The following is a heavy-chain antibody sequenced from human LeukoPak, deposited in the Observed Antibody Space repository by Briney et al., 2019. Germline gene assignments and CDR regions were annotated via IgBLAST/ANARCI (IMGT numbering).Heavy chain of an antibody. J-gene: IGHJ4*02. D-gene: IGHD4-17*01. CDR1: GFTFSSYG. CDR2: IWYDGSNK. CDR3: ARDRYGEFSFYYFDY. Sequence: GGSLKLSCAASGFTFSSYGMHWVRQAPGNGLEWVAVIWYDGSNKYYADSVKGRFTISRDNSKNALYLQMNSLRAEDTAVYYCARDRYGEFSFYYFDYWGQGTLVTVSS. V-gene: IGHV3-33*01.